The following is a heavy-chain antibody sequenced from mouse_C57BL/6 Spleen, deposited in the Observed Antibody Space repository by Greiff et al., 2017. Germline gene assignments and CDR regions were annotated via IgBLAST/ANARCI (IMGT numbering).Heavy chain of an antibody. CDR1: GFTFSDYY. CDR3: ARDGGWEGVDYAMDY. CDR2: INYDGSST. V-gene: IGHV5-16*01. D-gene: IGHD4-1*01. Sequence: EVKLVESEGGLVQPGSSMKLSCTASGFTFSDYYMAWVRQVPEKGLEWVANINYDGSSTYYLDSLKSRFIISRDNAKNILYLQMSSLKSEDTATYYCARDGGWEGVDYAMDYWGQGTSVTVSS. J-gene: IGHJ4*01.